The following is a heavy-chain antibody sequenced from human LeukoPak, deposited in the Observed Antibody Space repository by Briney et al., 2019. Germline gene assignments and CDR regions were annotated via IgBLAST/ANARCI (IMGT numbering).Heavy chain of an antibody. V-gene: IGHV4-38-2*01. CDR2: IYHSGTT. J-gene: IGHJ4*02. Sequence: PSETLSLTCGVSGYFVSSGYYWGWIRQPPGKGLEWIGSIYHSGTTYYNPSLKSRVTISVDTSKNQFSLKLSSVTAADTAMYYCARSSSGYLLDYWGQGTLVTVSS. D-gene: IGHD5-12*01. CDR3: ARSSSGYLLDY. CDR1: GYFVSSGYY.